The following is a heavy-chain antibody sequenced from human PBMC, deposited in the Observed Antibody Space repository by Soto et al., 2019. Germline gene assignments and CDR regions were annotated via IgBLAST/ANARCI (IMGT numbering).Heavy chain of an antibody. CDR2: IYYSGST. Sequence: QLQLQESGPGLVKPSETLSLTCSVSGGSNSSSSYFWGWIRQPPGKGLEWIGSIYYSGSTYYNPSLKSRVTVSVDTSKNQFSLKLSSVTAADTAVYYCARHPSDFWFDPWGQGTLVTVSP. CDR1: GGSNSSSSYF. CDR3: ARHPSDFWFDP. V-gene: IGHV4-39*01. D-gene: IGHD2-21*02. J-gene: IGHJ5*02.